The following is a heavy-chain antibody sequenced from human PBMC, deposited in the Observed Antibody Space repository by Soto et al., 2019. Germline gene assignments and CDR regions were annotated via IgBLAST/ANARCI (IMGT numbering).Heavy chain of an antibody. CDR3: ARSQGSSTSLEIYYYYYYGMDV. CDR2: IIPISGTA. V-gene: IGHV1-69*13. D-gene: IGHD2-2*01. Sequence: SVKVSCKASGGSFSSYAISWVRQAPGQGLEWMGGIIPISGTANYAQKFQGRVTITADESTSTAYMELSSLRSEDTAVYYCARSQGSSTSLEIYYYYYYGMDVWGQGTTVTVSS. J-gene: IGHJ6*02. CDR1: GGSFSSYA.